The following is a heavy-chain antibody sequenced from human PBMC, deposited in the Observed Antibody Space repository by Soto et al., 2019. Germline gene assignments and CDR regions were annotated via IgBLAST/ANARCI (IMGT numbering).Heavy chain of an antibody. V-gene: IGHV1-2*04. D-gene: IGHD3-16*01. CDR1: GYTFTGYY. CDR2: INPNSGGT. Sequence: ASVKVSCKASGYTFTGYYMHWVRQAPGQGLEWMGWINPNSGGTNYAQKFQGWVTMTRDTSISTAYMELSRLRSDDTAVYYCARGPLFMRDPVEFVWGYFDYWGQGTLVTVSS. J-gene: IGHJ4*02. CDR3: ARGPLFMRDPVEFVWGYFDY.